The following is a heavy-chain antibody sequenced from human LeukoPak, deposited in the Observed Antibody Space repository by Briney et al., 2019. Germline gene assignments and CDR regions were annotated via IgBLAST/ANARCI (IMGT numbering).Heavy chain of an antibody. Sequence: SVKVSCKASGGTFSNYAISWVRQAPGQGLEWMGGITPIFGTANYAQKFQGRVTITADESTSTAYMELGSLRSEDTAVYYCARSPPRYCSGGSCYSLYYYYYMDVWGKGTTVTISS. V-gene: IGHV1-69*13. D-gene: IGHD2-15*01. CDR3: ARSPPRYCSGGSCYSLYYYYYMDV. CDR2: ITPIFGTA. CDR1: GGTFSNYA. J-gene: IGHJ6*03.